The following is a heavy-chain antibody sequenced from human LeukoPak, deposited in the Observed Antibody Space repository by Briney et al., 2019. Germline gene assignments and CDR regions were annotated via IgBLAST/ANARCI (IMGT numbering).Heavy chain of an antibody. CDR1: GGSISSYY. D-gene: IGHD6-19*01. CDR3: ARVLRIAVAGTPNYYYYYMDV. V-gene: IGHV4-59*01. Sequence: SETLSLTCTVSGGSISSYYWSWIRQPPGKGLEWIGYIYYSGSTNYNPSLKSRVTISVDASKNQFSLKLSSVTAADTAVYYCARVLRIAVAGTPNYYYYYMDVWGKGTTVTVSS. J-gene: IGHJ6*03. CDR2: IYYSGST.